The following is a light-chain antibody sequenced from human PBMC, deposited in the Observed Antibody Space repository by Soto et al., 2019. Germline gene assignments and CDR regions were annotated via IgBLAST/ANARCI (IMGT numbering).Light chain of an antibody. CDR2: GAS. CDR3: QQYNNWPRT. V-gene: IGKV3-15*01. J-gene: IGKJ1*01. Sequence: EIVMTQSPATLSVSPGERATLSCRASQSVSSNLAWYQQKPGQAPRLLIYGASTRATGIPARFSGSGSGTEFTLTISSLQSEDFAVYYCQQYNNWPRTFGQGTRWMS. CDR1: QSVSSN.